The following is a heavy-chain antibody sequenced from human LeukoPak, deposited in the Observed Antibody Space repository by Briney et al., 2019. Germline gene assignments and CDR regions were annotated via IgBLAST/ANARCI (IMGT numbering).Heavy chain of an antibody. V-gene: IGHV1-2*06. Sequence: ASVKVYCKASGYTFTGYYMHWVRQAPGQGLEWMGRINPNSGGTNYAQKFQGRVTMTRDTSISTAYMELSRLRSDDTAVYYCARGTARIVVVVAGFDPWGQGTLVTVSS. J-gene: IGHJ5*02. D-gene: IGHD2-15*01. CDR2: INPNSGGT. CDR1: GYTFTGYY. CDR3: ARGTARIVVVVAGFDP.